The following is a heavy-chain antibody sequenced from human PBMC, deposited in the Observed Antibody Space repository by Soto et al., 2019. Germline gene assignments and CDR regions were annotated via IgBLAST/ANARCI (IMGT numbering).Heavy chain of an antibody. CDR2: ISSDGTTT. CDR3: ARAYYGVLTGYYNAY. D-gene: IGHD3-9*01. Sequence: EVQLVESGGGLVQSGGSLGLSCVASGFSFRSYWMHWVRQAPGKGLVWVARISSDGTTTTYADSANGRFTVSRDNAANTLYLQMSSLRAEDTAVYYCARAYYGVLTGYYNAYWGQGTLVTVSS. J-gene: IGHJ4*02. V-gene: IGHV3-74*01. CDR1: GFSFRSYW.